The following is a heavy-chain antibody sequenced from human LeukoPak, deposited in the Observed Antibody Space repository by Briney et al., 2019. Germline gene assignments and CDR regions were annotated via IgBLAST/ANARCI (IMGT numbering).Heavy chain of an antibody. CDR3: ARDTKGRYCSSTSCPEWDY. CDR2: ISAYNGNT. J-gene: IGHJ4*02. Sequence: EASVTVSCKASGYTFTSYGISWVRQAPGQGLEWMGWISAYNGNTNYAQKLQGRVTMTTDTSTSTAYMELRSLRSDDTAVYYCARDTKGRYCSSTSCPEWDYWGQGTLVTVSS. D-gene: IGHD2-2*01. V-gene: IGHV1-18*01. CDR1: GYTFTSYG.